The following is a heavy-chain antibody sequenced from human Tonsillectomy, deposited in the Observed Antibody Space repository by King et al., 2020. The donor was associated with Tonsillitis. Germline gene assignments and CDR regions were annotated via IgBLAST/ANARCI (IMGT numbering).Heavy chain of an antibody. V-gene: IGHV3-30*02. CDR3: AKDGIAVAGTVVYFDY. J-gene: IGHJ4*02. CDR1: GFTFSSYG. D-gene: IGHD6-19*01. CDR2: IRYDGSNK. Sequence: VQLVESGGGVVQPGGSLRLSCAASGFTFSSYGMHWVRQAPGKGLEWVAFIRYDGSNKYYADSVKGRFTISRDNSKNTLYLQMNSLRAEDTAVYYCAKDGIAVAGTVVYFDYWGQGTLVTVSS.